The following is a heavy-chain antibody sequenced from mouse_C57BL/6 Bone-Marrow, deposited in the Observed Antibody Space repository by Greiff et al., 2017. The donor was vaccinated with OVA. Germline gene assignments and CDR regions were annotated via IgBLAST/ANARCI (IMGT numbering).Heavy chain of an antibody. CDR3: AYYDYDSAMDY. CDR1: GYAFSSSW. Sequence: VQLQQSGPELVKPGASVKISCKASGYAFSSSWMNWVKQRPGKGLEWIGRIYPGDGDTNYNGKFKGKATLTADKSSSTAYMQLSSLTSEDSAVYFCAYYDYDSAMDYWGQGTSVTVSS. V-gene: IGHV1-82*01. J-gene: IGHJ4*01. D-gene: IGHD2-4*01. CDR2: IYPGDGDT.